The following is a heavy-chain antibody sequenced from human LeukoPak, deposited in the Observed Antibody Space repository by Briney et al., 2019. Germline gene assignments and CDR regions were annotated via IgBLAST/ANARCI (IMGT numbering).Heavy chain of an antibody. D-gene: IGHD1-26*01. Sequence: SETLSLTCAVYGGSFSDYYWSWIRQPPGKGLEWIGYIYYSGSTKYNPSLKSRVTISVDTSKNQFSLKLSSVTAADTAVYYCARASSFEEPPGYWGQGTLVTVSS. J-gene: IGHJ4*02. CDR3: ARASSFEEPPGY. V-gene: IGHV4-59*01. CDR2: IYYSGST. CDR1: GGSFSDYY.